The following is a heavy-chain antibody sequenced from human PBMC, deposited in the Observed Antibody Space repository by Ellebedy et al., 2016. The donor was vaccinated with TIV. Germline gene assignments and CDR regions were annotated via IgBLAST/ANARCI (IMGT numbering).Heavy chain of an antibody. V-gene: IGHV4-59*01. CDR1: GGSIGRYF. CDR3: ARGKFAAAGIDY. CDR2: VFSSGYT. D-gene: IGHD6-13*01. J-gene: IGHJ4*02. Sequence: MPSETLSLTCSVSGGSIGRYFWTWIRQSPEKGLEWIGYVFSSGYTNYNPSLESRVTISIDTSKGQFSLRLTSVTAADTAVYYCARGKFAAAGIDYWGQGTLVTVSS.